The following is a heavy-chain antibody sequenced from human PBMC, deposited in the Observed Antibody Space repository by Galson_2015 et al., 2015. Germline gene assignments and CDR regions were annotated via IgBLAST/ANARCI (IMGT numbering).Heavy chain of an antibody. V-gene: IGHV4-61*01. J-gene: IGHJ4*02. CDR1: GGSVSSGSYY. D-gene: IGHD5-12*01. Sequence: LSLTCTVSGGSVSSGSYYWSWIRQPPGKGLEWIGYIYYSGSTNYNPSLKSRVTISVDTSKNQFSLKLSSVTAADTAVYYCAASRRVYSGYASGHVQVWGQGTLVTVSS. CDR3: AASRRVYSGYASGHVQV. CDR2: IYYSGST.